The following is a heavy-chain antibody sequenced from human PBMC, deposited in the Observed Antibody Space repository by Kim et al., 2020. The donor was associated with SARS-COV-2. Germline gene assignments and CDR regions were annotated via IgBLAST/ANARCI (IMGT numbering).Heavy chain of an antibody. J-gene: IGHJ4*02. V-gene: IGHV3-11*06. Sequence: SVMGRFTISRDNAKRSLYLQMNSVRAEDTAVYYCARVMGSRGSFLVDYWGQGILVTVSS. D-gene: IGHD3-16*01. CDR3: ARVMGSRGSFLVDY.